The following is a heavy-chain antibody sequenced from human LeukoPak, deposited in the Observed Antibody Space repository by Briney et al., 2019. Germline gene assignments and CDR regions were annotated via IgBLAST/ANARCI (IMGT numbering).Heavy chain of an antibody. CDR1: RITFRNAW. J-gene: IGHJ4*02. D-gene: IGHD2-2*01. CDR3: APGYCSSTSCFHYFDY. Sequence: GGSLRLSCAVSRITFRNAWMNWVRQAPGKGLEWVSYISSSSNTIYYADSVKGRFTIFRDNAKNSLYLQMNSLRAEDTAVYYCAPGYCSSTSCFHYFDYWGQGILVTVSS. V-gene: IGHV3-48*04. CDR2: ISSSSNTI.